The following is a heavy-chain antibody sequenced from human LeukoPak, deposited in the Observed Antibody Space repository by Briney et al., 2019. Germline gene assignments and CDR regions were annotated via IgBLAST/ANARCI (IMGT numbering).Heavy chain of an antibody. CDR1: GYSISSGYY. D-gene: IGHD5-24*01. CDR2: IYYSGST. Sequence: PSETLSLTCTVSGYSISSGYYWGWIRQPPGKGLEWIGSIYYSGSTYYNPSLKSRVTISVDTSKNQFSLKLSSVTAADTAVYYCARTPLKMATATNWFDPWGQGTLVTVSS. CDR3: ARTPLKMATATNWFDP. V-gene: IGHV4-38-2*02. J-gene: IGHJ5*02.